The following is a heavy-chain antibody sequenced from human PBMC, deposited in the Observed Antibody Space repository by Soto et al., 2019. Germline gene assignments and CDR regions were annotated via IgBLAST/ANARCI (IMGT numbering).Heavy chain of an antibody. J-gene: IGHJ4*02. Sequence: EVQLLESGGGLVQPGGSLRLSCTASGFTFRDYAMTWVRQAPGKGLESVSGIYGSGGGIQYADSVKGRFTISRDNYRNKLYVQMNSLRDEETAVYYCAKDMVSGDGLWLMDEWGQGTLVTVSP. CDR1: GFTFRDYA. V-gene: IGHV3-23*01. CDR3: AKDMVSGDGLWLMDE. CDR2: IYGSGGGI. D-gene: IGHD2-21*02.